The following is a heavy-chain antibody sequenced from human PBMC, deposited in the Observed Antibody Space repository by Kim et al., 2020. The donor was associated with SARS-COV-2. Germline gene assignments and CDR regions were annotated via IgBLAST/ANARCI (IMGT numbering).Heavy chain of an antibody. CDR2: ISSSGSTI. D-gene: IGHD3-22*01. J-gene: IGHJ4*02. V-gene: IGHV3-11*01. Sequence: GGSLRLSCAASGFTFSDYYMSWIRQAPGKGLEWVSYISSSGSTIYYADSVKGRFTISRDNAKHTLYLQMNSLRAEDTAVYYCARASGYYPFAYWGQGTLVTVSS. CDR3: ARASGYYPFAY. CDR1: GFTFSDYY.